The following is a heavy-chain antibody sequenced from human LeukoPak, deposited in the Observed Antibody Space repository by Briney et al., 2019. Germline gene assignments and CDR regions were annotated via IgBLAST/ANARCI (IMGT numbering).Heavy chain of an antibody. CDR2: ISVDGGNI. CDR1: RFAFHNYA. D-gene: IGHD4-23*01. J-gene: IGHJ3*01. V-gene: IGHV3-23*01. Sequence: PGGSLRHSCAASRFAFHNYAMTWIRQAPERGLERVSSISVDGGNIKYTDSAKGRFTISRDNSKGTLYLQMDSLRVEDTAVYYCGKDPNGNFIGAFDFWGQGTMVTVSS. CDR3: GKDPNGNFIGAFDF.